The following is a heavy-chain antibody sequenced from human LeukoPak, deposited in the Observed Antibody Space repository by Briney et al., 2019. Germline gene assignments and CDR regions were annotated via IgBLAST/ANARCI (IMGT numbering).Heavy chain of an antibody. D-gene: IGHD1-26*01. Sequence: GGSLRLSCAASGFTFSSFAMNWVRQAPGKGLEWVSSIGRNAVNTYYADSVKGRFTISRDNSKNTLHLQMNSLRAEDTAVYYCAKEWDLLDYYWGQGTLVTVSS. CDR2: IGRNAVNT. CDR1: GFTFSSFA. V-gene: IGHV3-23*01. J-gene: IGHJ4*02. CDR3: AKEWDLLDYY.